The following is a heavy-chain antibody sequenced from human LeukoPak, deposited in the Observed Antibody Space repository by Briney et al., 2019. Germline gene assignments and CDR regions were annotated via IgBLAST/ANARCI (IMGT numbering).Heavy chain of an antibody. Sequence: SETLSLTCTVSGGSISSYYWSWIRQPPGKGLEWIGYIYHTGSTYYNSSLESRVTISSDTSKNQFSLKLSSLTAADTAVYYCARNSDFSFDYWGQGTLVTVSS. V-gene: IGHV4-30-4*01. J-gene: IGHJ4*02. CDR2: IYHTGST. CDR3: ARNSDFSFDY. CDR1: GGSISSYY. D-gene: IGHD3-3*01.